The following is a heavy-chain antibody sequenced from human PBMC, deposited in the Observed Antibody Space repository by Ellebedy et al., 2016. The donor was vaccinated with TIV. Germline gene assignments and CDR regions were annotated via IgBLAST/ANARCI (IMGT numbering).Heavy chain of an antibody. CDR3: AKAFGTGGNSNWYFDL. Sequence: GESLKISCAASGFTFSSYGMSWVRQASGKGLEWVSVIRGSGGSTDYADSVKGRFTISRDNSKNTLYLQMNSLRAEDTAVYYSAKAFGTGGNSNWYFDLWGRGTLVTVSP. D-gene: IGHD4-23*01. V-gene: IGHV3-23*01. J-gene: IGHJ2*01. CDR2: IRGSGGST. CDR1: GFTFSSYG.